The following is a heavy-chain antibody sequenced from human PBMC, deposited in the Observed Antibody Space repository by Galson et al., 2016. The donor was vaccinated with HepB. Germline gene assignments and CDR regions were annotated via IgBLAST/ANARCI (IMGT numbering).Heavy chain of an antibody. CDR1: GFTFSSNA. D-gene: IGHD6-19*01. CDR2: ISGTGSAT. CDR3: AKDQRYMESSGWYDFDF. Sequence: SLRLSCAASGFTFSSNAMSWVRQAPGKGLEWVSGISGTGSATYYADAVTGRFTISRDNSKNTLYLLMNSLRAEDTAIYYCAKDQRYMESSGWYDFDFWGQGTLVIVSS. J-gene: IGHJ4*02. V-gene: IGHV3-23*01.